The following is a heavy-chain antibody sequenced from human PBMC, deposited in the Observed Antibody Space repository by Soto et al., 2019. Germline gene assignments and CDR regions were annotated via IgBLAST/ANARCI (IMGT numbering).Heavy chain of an antibody. V-gene: IGHV4-59*08. CDR3: ARMGSNVILTASWFDP. J-gene: IGHJ5*02. D-gene: IGHD3-9*01. CDR1: GDSITSFY. Sequence: QVQLQESGPGLVRPSETLSLTCTVSGDSITSFYWSCIRPPPGKGLEWSGYLYHTWNTHHNPSRQNPVWTSIDTSRNQVSLQLTSVTAADTAVYFCARMGSNVILTASWFDPWGHGILVNVSS. CDR2: LYHTWNT.